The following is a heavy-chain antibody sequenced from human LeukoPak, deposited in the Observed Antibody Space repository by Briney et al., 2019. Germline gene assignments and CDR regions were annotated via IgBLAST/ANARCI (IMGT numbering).Heavy chain of an antibody. CDR1: GGSITNRFYY. CDR2: LYYSGTT. V-gene: IGHV4-39*01. J-gene: IGHJ3*02. CDR3: ARHRNDDSWSGLGAFDI. D-gene: IGHD3-3*01. Sequence: SETLSLTCSVSGGSITNRFYYRGWIRQSPEKGLEWIGSLYYSGTTYHNPSLQSRVTISVDTSKNQFSLKVTSVAAADTAVYYCARHRNDDSWSGLGAFDIWGHGTMVTVSS.